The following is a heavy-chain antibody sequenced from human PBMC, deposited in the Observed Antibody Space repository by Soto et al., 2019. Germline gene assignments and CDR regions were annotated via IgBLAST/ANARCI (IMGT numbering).Heavy chain of an antibody. CDR3: ARTEGVVGVRSRWFDP. J-gene: IGHJ5*02. CDR1: GLTFSSYA. V-gene: IGHV3-30-3*01. Sequence: QAQLVESGGGVVKPGRSLRLSCAASGLTFSSYAMNWVRQAPGKGLEWVAGISYDGSNKYYADPVKGRFTISRDNSKNTLYLQMNSLRVEDTAAYYCARTEGVVGVRSRWFDPWGQGTLVTVSS. D-gene: IGHD1-26*01. CDR2: ISYDGSNK.